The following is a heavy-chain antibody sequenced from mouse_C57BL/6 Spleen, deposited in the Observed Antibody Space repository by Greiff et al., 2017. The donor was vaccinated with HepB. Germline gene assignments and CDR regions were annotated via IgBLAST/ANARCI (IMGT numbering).Heavy chain of an antibody. CDR3: ARTELTGRGFAY. CDR2: INPNNGGT. V-gene: IGHV1-22*01. J-gene: IGHJ3*01. Sequence: EVQLPQSGPELVKPGASVKMSCKASGYTFTDYNMHWVKQSHGQSLEWIGYINPNNGGTSYNQKFKGKATLTVNKSSSTAYMELRSLTSEDSAVYYCARTELTGRGFAYWGQGTLVTVSA. CDR1: GYTFTDYN. D-gene: IGHD1-1*01.